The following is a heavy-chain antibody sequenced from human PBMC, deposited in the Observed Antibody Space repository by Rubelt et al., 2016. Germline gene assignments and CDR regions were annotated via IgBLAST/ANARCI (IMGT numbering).Heavy chain of an antibody. V-gene: IGHV3-11*01. CDR3: ARDRDSYGDFDY. J-gene: IGHJ4*02. D-gene: IGHD4-17*01. Sequence: QVQLVESGGGLVKPGGSLRLSCAASGFTFSDYYMAWIRQAPGKGLEWISYISSTDINIYYADSVKGRFTISRDNARNSLYLQMNSLRADDTAVYYCARDRDSYGDFDYWGQGTLVTVSS. CDR1: GFTFSDYY. CDR2: ISSTDINI.